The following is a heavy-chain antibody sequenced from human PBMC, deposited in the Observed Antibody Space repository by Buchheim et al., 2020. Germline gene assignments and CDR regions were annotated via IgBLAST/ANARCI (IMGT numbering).Heavy chain of an antibody. CDR3: ARWWVAARRGYYGMDV. CDR2: IYYSGST. J-gene: IGHJ6*02. D-gene: IGHD6-6*01. CDR1: GGSISSGDYY. Sequence: QVQLQESGPGLVKPSQTLSLTCTVSGGSISSGDYYWSWIRQPPGKGLEWIGYIYYSGSTYYNPSLKSRVTISGDTSKKQFSLKLSSVTAADTAVYYCARWWVAARRGYYGMDVWGQGTT. V-gene: IGHV4-30-4*01.